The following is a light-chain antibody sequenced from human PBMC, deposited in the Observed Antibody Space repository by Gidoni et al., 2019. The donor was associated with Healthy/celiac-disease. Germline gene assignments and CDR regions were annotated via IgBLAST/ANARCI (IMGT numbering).Light chain of an antibody. CDR3: QAWDSSTGV. CDR2: QDS. V-gene: IGLV3-1*01. CDR1: KLGDKY. J-gene: IGLJ3*02. Sequence: SYELTQPPSVSVSPGQTASITCPGDKLGDKYACWYQQKPCQSPVLVIYQDSKRPSGIPERFSGSNSGNTATLTISGTQAMDEADYYCQAWDSSTGVFGGGTKLTVL.